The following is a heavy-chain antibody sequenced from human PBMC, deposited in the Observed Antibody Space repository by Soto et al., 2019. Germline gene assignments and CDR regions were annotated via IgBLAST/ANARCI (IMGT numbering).Heavy chain of an antibody. CDR2: IYYSGST. Sequence: SETLSLTCTVSGGSISSSSYYWGWIRQPPGKGLEWIGCIYYSGSTYYNPSLKSRVTISVDRSKNQFTLKLTSVTVEDTAVYYCATSYGNAWYTYWGQGTQVTVSS. D-gene: IGHD6-13*01. V-gene: IGHV4-39*06. CDR3: ATSYGNAWYTY. CDR1: GGSISSSSYY. J-gene: IGHJ4*02.